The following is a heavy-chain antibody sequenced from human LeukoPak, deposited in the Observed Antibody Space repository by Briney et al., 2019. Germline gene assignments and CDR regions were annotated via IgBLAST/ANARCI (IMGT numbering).Heavy chain of an antibody. V-gene: IGHV3-30*02. CDR2: VRSEGNN. CDR3: AKTGVGPHSSGSFDH. CDR1: GFTFSSHG. J-gene: IGHJ4*02. D-gene: IGHD3-22*01. Sequence: QPGGSLRLSCAASGFTFSSHGIDWVRQAPGKGLEWVAFVRSEGNNVYAGSVKGRVTIFRDNSKDPVYLCVNSLRAEDSAVYHCAKTGVGPHSSGSFDHWGQGPLVTVSS.